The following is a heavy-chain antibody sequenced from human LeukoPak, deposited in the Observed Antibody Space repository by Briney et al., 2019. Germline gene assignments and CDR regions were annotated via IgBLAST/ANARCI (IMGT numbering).Heavy chain of an antibody. CDR3: ARQDYVSSYFDP. J-gene: IGHJ5*02. CDR1: RDSISRGSYY. V-gene: IGHV4-39*01. CDR2: IYYSGST. D-gene: IGHD4-17*01. Sequence: PSETLSLTCTVSRDSISRGSYYWGWIRQPPGKGLEWIGTIYYSGSTYYNPSLKSRVTISVDTAMNYFSLSLRSVTAADTALYYCARQDYVSSYFDPWGQGTLVTVSS.